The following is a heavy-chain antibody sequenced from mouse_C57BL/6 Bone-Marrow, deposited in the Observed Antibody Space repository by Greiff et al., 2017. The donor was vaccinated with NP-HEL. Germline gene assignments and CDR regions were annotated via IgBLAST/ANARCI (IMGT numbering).Heavy chain of an antibody. Sequence: QVQLQQSGAELVRPGTSVKVSCKASGYAFTNYLIEWVKQRPGQGLEWIGVINPGSGSTNYNEKCKGKATLTADKSSSTAYMQLSSLKSEDSAVYICARCDGYYNFDYWGQGNTLTVSS. CDR2: INPGSGST. CDR1: GYAFTNYL. V-gene: IGHV1-54*01. CDR3: ARCDGYYNFDY. D-gene: IGHD2-3*01. J-gene: IGHJ2*01.